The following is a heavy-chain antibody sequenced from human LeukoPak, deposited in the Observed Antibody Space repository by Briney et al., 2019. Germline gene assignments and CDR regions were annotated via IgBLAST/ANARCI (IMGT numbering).Heavy chain of an antibody. V-gene: IGHV1-8*01. J-gene: IGHJ4*02. CDR2: MNPNSGNT. D-gene: IGHD5-18*01. CDR3: ARGNTAMAPNFDY. CDR1: GYTFTSYD. Sequence: ASVKVSCKASGYTFTSYDINWMRQATGQGLEWMGWMNPNSGNTGYAQKFQGRVTMTRNTSISTAYMELSSLRSEDTAVYYCARGNTAMAPNFDYWGQGTLVTVSS.